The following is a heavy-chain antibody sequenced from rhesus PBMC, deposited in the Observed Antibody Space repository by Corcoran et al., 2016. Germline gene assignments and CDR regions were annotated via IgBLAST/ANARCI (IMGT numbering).Heavy chain of an antibody. D-gene: IGHD3-28*01. CDR1: GYSISSGYY. V-gene: IGHV4-99*01. J-gene: IGHJ4*01. CDR3: ARRPYYYDSGYFY. CDR2: TSGSSGTT. Sequence: QVQLQESGPGLVKPSATLSLTCAVPGYSISSGYYWGRNRQPTGKGLEYIGYTSGSSGTTYYNPSLKSRVTISKDTSKNQFSLKLSSVTAADTAVYYCARRPYYYDSGYFYWGQGVLVTVSS.